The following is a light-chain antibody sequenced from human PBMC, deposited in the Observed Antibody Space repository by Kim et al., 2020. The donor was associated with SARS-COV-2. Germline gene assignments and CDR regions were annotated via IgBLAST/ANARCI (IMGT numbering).Light chain of an antibody. CDR3: AAWDDSLSGSWV. Sequence: QSVLTQPPSASGTPGQRVIISCSGSSSNIGSNYVYWYQQLPGTAPKLLIYRNNQRPSGVPDRFSGSKSGTSASLAISGLRSEDEADYYCAAWDDSLSGSWVFGGGTQLTVL. J-gene: IGLJ3*02. CDR2: RNN. V-gene: IGLV1-47*01. CDR1: SSNIGSNY.